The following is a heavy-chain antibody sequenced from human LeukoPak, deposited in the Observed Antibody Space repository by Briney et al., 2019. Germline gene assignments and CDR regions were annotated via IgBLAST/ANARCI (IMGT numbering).Heavy chain of an antibody. CDR1: GGSFSGYY. CDR3: ARGRGGITMVWGVVGWFDY. Sequence: SETLSLTCAVYGGSFSGYYWSWIRQPPGKGLEWIGEINHSGSTNYNPSLKSRVTISVDTSKNQFSLKLSSVTAADTAVYYCARGRGGITMVWGVVGWFDYWGQGTLVTVSS. J-gene: IGHJ4*02. V-gene: IGHV4-34*01. D-gene: IGHD3-10*01. CDR2: INHSGST.